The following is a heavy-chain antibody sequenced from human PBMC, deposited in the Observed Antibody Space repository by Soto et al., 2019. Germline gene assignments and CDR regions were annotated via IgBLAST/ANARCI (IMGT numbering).Heavy chain of an antibody. Sequence: GGSLRLSCAASGFTFSSYGMHWVRQAPGKGLEWVAVISYDGSNKYYADSVKGRFTISRDNSKNTLYLQMNSLRAEDAAVYYCAKDVFDCSGGSCYLTAPYGMDVWGQGTTVTVSS. V-gene: IGHV3-30*18. D-gene: IGHD2-15*01. CDR2: ISYDGSNK. J-gene: IGHJ6*02. CDR3: AKDVFDCSGGSCYLTAPYGMDV. CDR1: GFTFSSYG.